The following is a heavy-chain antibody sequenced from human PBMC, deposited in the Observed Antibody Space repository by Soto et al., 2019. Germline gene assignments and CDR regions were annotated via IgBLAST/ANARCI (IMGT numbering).Heavy chain of an antibody. D-gene: IGHD2-15*01. CDR2: ISSSADTI. CDR1: GFTFSDHY. CDR3: ARELGYCSGGRCYAANDY. Sequence: QVQLVESGGGLVKPGGSLRLSCAASGFTFSDHYMTWIRQAPGKGLEWVSYISSSADTIYYADSVKGRFTISRDNARNSLYLQMNSLRAEDTAVYYCARELGYCSGGRCYAANDYWGQGTLVTVSS. V-gene: IGHV3-11*01. J-gene: IGHJ4*02.